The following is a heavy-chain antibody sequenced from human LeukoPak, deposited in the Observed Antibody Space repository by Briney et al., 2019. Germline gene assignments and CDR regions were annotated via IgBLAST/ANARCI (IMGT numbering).Heavy chain of an antibody. CDR1: GFIFSNYG. CDR3: AKDAWEVGATSXXDY. D-gene: IGHD1-26*01. V-gene: IGHV3-30*02. J-gene: IGHJ4*02. Sequence: PGGSLKLSCATSGFIFSNYGIHWVRQAPGKGLEWVAFIRYDGSDKYYADSVKGRFTISRDNSKNKVYLQMNSLRAEDTAVYYCAKDAWEVGATSXXDYWXQGTLVTVSS. CDR2: IRYDGSDK.